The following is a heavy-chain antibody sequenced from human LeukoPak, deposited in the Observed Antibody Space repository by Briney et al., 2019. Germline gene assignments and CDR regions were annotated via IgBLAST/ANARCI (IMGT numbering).Heavy chain of an antibody. J-gene: IGHJ6*02. Sequence: PGGSLRLSCAASGFTFSSCGMHWVRQAPGKGLEWVAVISYDESNKDYADSVKGRFTISRDNSKNTLYLQMNSLRAEDTAVYYCANDYSNYYSYGMDVWGQGTTVTVSS. D-gene: IGHD3-10*01. CDR3: ANDYSNYYSYGMDV. CDR2: ISYDESNK. V-gene: IGHV3-30*18. CDR1: GFTFSSCG.